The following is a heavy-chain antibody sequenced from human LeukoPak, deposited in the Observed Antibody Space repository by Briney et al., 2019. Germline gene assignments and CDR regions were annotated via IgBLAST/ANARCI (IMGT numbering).Heavy chain of an antibody. D-gene: IGHD1-26*01. CDR1: GVTFSSYS. V-gene: IGHV3-48*02. CDR2: ITASGTAM. Sequence: GGSLRLSCAASGVTFSSYSMNWVRQAPGKGLEWVSHITASGTAMFYADSVKGRFTISRDNAKNSLYLQMNSLRDEDTAVYYCASSGSYRFDYWGQGTLVTVSS. CDR3: ASSGSYRFDY. J-gene: IGHJ4*02.